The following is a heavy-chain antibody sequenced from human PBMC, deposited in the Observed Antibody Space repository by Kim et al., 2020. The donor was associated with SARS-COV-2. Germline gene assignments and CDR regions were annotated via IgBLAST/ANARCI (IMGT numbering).Heavy chain of an antibody. CDR2: IGTAGDT. CDR3: ARGQYYGSGTYYYYYGMDV. V-gene: IGHV3-13*01. CDR1: GFTFSSYD. Sequence: GGSLRLSCAASGFTFSSYDMHWVRQATGKGLEWVSAIGTAGDTYYPGSVKGRFTISRENAKNSFFLQMNSLRAGDTAVYYCARGQYYGSGTYYYYYGMDVWGQGTTVTVSS. D-gene: IGHD3-10*01. J-gene: IGHJ6*02.